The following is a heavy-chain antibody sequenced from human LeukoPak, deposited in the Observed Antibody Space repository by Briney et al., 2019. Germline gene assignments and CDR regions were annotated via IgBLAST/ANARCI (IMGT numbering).Heavy chain of an antibody. V-gene: IGHV3-74*01. CDR2: INSDGSIT. Sequence: GGSLRLSCAASGFTFTTYWMHWVRQAPGKGLVWVSHINSDGSITSYADSVKGRFTISRDNAKNTLYLQMNSLRAEDTALYYCAKDSYYYGMDVWGQGTTVTVSS. J-gene: IGHJ6*02. CDR1: GFTFTTYW. CDR3: AKDSYYYGMDV.